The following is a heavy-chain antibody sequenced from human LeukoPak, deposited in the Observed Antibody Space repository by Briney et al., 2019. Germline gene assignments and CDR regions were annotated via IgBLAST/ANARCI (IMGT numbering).Heavy chain of an antibody. D-gene: IGHD3-22*01. CDR2: MSHDGSNK. Sequence: GGSLRLSCAASGFPFSGYAMHWVRQAPGKGLEWVAVMSHDGSNKYYADSVKGRFTISRDNSKNTLYLQMDSLITEDTAVYYCARHRGPSLHSSGYFDYWGQGTLVTVSS. CDR1: GFPFSGYA. CDR3: ARHRGPSLHSSGYFDY. J-gene: IGHJ4*02. V-gene: IGHV3-30-3*01.